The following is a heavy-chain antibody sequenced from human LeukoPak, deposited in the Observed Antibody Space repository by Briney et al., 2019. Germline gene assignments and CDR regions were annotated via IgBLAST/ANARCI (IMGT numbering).Heavy chain of an antibody. V-gene: IGHV4-34*01. D-gene: IGHD2-21*02. CDR3: ARGPPYIVMVTAIGFFDY. CDR1: GGSFSGYY. J-gene: IGHJ4*02. Sequence: SETLSLTCAVYGGSFSGYYWSWIRQPPGKGLEWIGEINHSGSTNYNPSLKSRVTISVDTSKNQFSLKLISVTAADTAVYYCARGPPYIVMVTAIGFFDYWGQGTLVTVSS. CDR2: INHSGST.